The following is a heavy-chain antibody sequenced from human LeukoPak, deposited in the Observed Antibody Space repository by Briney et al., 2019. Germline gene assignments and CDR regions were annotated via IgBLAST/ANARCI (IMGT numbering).Heavy chain of an antibody. CDR3: AKDPFSEVIQLWPD. Sequence: PGGSLRLSCAASGFTLSSYAMSWVRQAPGKGLEWVSATSSSDAGTYYAASVKGRFTISRDNSKNTLYLQMNSLRAEDTAVYYCAKDPFSEVIQLWPDWGQGTLVTVSS. CDR1: GFTLSSYA. J-gene: IGHJ4*02. D-gene: IGHD5-18*01. V-gene: IGHV3-23*01. CDR2: TSSSDAGT.